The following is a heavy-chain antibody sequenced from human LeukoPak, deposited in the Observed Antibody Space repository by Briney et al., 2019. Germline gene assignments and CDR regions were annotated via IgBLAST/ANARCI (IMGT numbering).Heavy chain of an antibody. CDR1: GGSISSSSYY. Sequence: SETLSLTCTVSGGSISSSSYYWGWIRQPPGKGLEWIGYIYYSGSTNYNPSLKSRVTISVDTSKNQFSLKLSSVTAAGTAVYYCARVLLSSNCYSSGWCYYYYYMDVWGKGTTVTVSS. CDR2: IYYSGST. J-gene: IGHJ6*03. V-gene: IGHV4-61*05. CDR3: ARVLLSSNCYSSGWCYYYYYMDV. D-gene: IGHD6-19*01.